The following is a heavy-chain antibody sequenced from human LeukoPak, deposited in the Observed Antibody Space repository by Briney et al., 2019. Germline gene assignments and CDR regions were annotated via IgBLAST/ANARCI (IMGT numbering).Heavy chain of an antibody. D-gene: IGHD3-9*01. Sequence: SETLSLTCTVSGNSINSNIYYWSWIRQPPGKGLEWIGEINHSRSTNYNPSLKSRVTISGDTSKNQFSLKLSSVTAADTAVYYCAKGREKYFDWLLTYWGQGTLVTVSS. CDR2: INHSRST. V-gene: IGHV4-39*07. CDR3: AKGREKYFDWLLTY. CDR1: GNSINSNIYY. J-gene: IGHJ4*02.